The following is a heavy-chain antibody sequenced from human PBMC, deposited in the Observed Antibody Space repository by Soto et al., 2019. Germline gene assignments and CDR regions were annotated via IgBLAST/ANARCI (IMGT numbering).Heavy chain of an antibody. V-gene: IGHV4-4*07. J-gene: IGHJ3*02. CDR1: GGSISSYY. CDR2: IYTSGST. Sequence: KPSETLSLTCTVSGGSISSYYWSWIRQPAGKGLEWIGRIYTSGSTNYNPSLKSRVTMSVDTSKNQFSLKLSSVTAADTAVYYCAREIEELGYCSGGSCWPPAFDIWGQGTMVTVSS. CDR3: AREIEELGYCSGGSCWPPAFDI. D-gene: IGHD2-15*01.